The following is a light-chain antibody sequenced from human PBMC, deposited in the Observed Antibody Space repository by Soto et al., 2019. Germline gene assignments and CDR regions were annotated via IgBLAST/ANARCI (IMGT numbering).Light chain of an antibody. CDR3: SSYTSSSKV. V-gene: IGLV2-14*01. Sequence: QSALTQPASVSGSPGQSITISCTGTSSDVGGYNYVSWYQQHPGKAPKLMIYDVSNRPSGVSNRFSDSKSGNTASLTISGLQAEDEADYYCSSYTSSSKVFGTGTKLTVL. CDR1: SSDVGGYNY. J-gene: IGLJ1*01. CDR2: DVS.